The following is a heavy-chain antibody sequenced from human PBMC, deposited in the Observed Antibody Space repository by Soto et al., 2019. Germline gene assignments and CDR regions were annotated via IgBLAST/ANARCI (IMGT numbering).Heavy chain of an antibody. J-gene: IGHJ6*02. D-gene: IGHD2-2*01. V-gene: IGHV3-30-3*01. CDR3: ARGGREIVSSTAYGRDV. CDR2: ISYDGSNI. CDR1: GFTFSSYA. Sequence: QVQLVESGGGVVQPGRSLRLSCAASGFTFSSYAMHWVRQAPGKGLEWVAVISYDGSNIYYADSVKGRFTISRDNSKKTLYLQMNGLRAEERAVYYCARGGREIVSSTAYGRDVCRQGTTVTVS.